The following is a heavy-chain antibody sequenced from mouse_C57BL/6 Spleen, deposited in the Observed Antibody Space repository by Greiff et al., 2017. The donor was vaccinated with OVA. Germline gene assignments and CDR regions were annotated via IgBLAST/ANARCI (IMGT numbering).Heavy chain of an antibody. V-gene: IGHV1-18*01. CDR3: ARFTTVVADYAMDY. D-gene: IGHD1-1*01. J-gene: IGHJ4*01. Sequence: VQLKESGPELVKPGASVKIPCKASGYTFTDYNMDWVKQSHGKSLEWIGDINPNNGGTIYNQKFKGKATLTVDKSSSTAYMELRSLTSEDTAVYYCARFTTVVADYAMDYWGQGTSVTVSS. CDR1: GYTFTDYN. CDR2: INPNNGGT.